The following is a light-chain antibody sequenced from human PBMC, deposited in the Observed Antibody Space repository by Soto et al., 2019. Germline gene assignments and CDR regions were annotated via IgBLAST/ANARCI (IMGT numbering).Light chain of an antibody. V-gene: IGKV3-11*01. CDR2: GAS. CDR1: QSVDSH. J-gene: IGKJ1*01. Sequence: ILLTHSPASLSISPAEIATLSCRASQSVDSHLVWYQQKPGQAPRLLIFGASNRATGIPARFSGSGSGTDFTLAINRLETDDFAVYYCQQYSIWRTFGQGTKVDIK. CDR3: QQYSIWRT.